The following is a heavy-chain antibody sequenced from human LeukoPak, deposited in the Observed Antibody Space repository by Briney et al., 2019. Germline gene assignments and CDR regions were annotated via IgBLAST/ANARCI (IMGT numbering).Heavy chain of an antibody. Sequence: SQTLSLTCAISGDSVSSNSAAWNWIRQSPSRGLEWLGRTYYRSKWYNDYAVSVKSRITINPDTSKNQFSLQLTSVPPEATAVYYCARVPFGWYSGYAQGDHYYYGMDVWGNGTTVTVSS. CDR1: GDSVSSNSAA. V-gene: IGHV6-1*01. CDR2: TYYRSKWYN. D-gene: IGHD5-12*01. CDR3: ARVPFGWYSGYAQGDHYYYGMDV. J-gene: IGHJ6*04.